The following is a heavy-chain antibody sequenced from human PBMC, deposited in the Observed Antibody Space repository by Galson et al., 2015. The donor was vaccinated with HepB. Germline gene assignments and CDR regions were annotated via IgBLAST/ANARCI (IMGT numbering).Heavy chain of an antibody. CDR2: IYYSGST. J-gene: IGHJ4*02. CDR3: ARQGYNYGSDY. Sequence: TLSLTCTVSGGSISSSYWIWIRQPPGKGLEWIGYIYYSGSTNYNPSLKSRVTMSVDTSKNQFSLKLSSVTAADTAVYYCARQGYNYGSDYWGQGTLVTVSS. V-gene: IGHV4-59*08. CDR1: GGSISSSY. D-gene: IGHD1-1*01.